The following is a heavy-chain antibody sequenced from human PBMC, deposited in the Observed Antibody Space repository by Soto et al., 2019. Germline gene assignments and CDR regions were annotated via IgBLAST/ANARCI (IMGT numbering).Heavy chain of an antibody. CDR2: INAGNGNT. Sequence: QVQLVQSGAEEKKPGASVKVSCKASGYTFTSYAMHWVRQAPVQRLEWMGWINAGNGNTKYSQKFQGRVTITRDTSASTAYMELSSLRSADTAVYYCARSIVVVTAVDYWGQGTLVTVSS. J-gene: IGHJ4*02. CDR3: ARSIVVVTAVDY. D-gene: IGHD2-21*02. V-gene: IGHV1-3*05. CDR1: GYTFTSYA.